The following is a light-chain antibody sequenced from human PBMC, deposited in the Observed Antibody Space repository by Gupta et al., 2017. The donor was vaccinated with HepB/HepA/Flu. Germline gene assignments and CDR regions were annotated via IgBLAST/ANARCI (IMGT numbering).Light chain of an antibody. CDR2: DVI. J-gene: IGLJ1*01. CDR1: SSDVGNDNY. CDR3: CSYEGRYTYV. V-gene: IGLV2-11*01. Sequence: QSALTQPRSVSGSPGQSVTISCTGTSSDVGNDNYVSWYQQHPGKAPKLIIYDVIKRPAGVPARFSGSKSGNTASLTXSXHQAEDXADYHCCSYEGRYTYVLGNGTKVTVL.